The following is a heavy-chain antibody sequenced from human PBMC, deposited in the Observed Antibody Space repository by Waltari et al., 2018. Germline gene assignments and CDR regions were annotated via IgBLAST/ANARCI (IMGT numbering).Heavy chain of an antibody. CDR3: GRGHSSFDFDY. V-gene: IGHV3-30*09. CDR2: ISNEGRRQ. J-gene: IGHJ4*02. Sequence: QVQLGESGGGVVQPGRALRLSCAASAFSFTSFGMHWVRLAPGKGLEWLAFISNEGRRQQYADSVKGRFAISRDNSMNTLYLQMNSLRAEDTAIYYCGRGHSSFDFDYWGQGTLVSVSS. CDR1: AFSFTSFG. D-gene: IGHD3-16*01.